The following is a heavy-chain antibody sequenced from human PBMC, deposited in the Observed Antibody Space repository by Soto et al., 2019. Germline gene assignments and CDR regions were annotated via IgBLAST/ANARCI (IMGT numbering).Heavy chain of an antibody. CDR2: IYYSGST. CDR3: ARAITIFGVLIIYPHPYFDY. D-gene: IGHD3-3*01. Sequence: PSETLSLTCTVSGGSISSGGYYWSWIRQHPGKGLEWIGYIYYSGSTYYNPSLKSRVTISVDTSKNQFSLKLSSVTAADTAVYYCARAITIFGVLIIYPHPYFDYWGQGTLVTVSS. CDR1: GGSISSGGYY. V-gene: IGHV4-31*03. J-gene: IGHJ4*02.